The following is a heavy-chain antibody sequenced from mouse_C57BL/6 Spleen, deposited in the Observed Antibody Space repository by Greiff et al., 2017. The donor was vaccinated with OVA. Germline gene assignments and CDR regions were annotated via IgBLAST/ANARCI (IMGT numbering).Heavy chain of an antibody. J-gene: IGHJ4*01. CDR2: IHPNSGSS. Sequence: VQLQQSGAELVKPGASVKLSCTASGYTFTSYWMHWVKQRPGQGLEWIGMIHPNSGSSNYNEKFKSKATLTVDKSSSTAYMQLRSLTSEDAAIYYCARYWSWYAMGYWGQGTSVTVSS. V-gene: IGHV1-64*01. CDR1: GYTFTSYW. CDR3: ARYWSWYAMGY.